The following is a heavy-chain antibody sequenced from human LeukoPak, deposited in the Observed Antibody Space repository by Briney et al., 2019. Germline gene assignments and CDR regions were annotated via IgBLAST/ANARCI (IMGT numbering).Heavy chain of an antibody. CDR2: IKSKAAGGTT. CDR1: GFTFSNAW. CDR3: IVGGSYYTY. Sequence: GGSLRLSCAAPGFTFSNAWMSWVRQAPGKGLEWVGRIKSKAAGGTTDYAAPVQGRFTISRDDSENTLYLQMNSLKTEDAAVYYCIVGGSYYTYWGQGTLVTVS. V-gene: IGHV3-15*01. D-gene: IGHD3-10*01. J-gene: IGHJ4*02.